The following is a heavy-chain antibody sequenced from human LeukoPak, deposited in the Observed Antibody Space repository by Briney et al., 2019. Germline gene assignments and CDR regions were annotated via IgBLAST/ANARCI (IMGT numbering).Heavy chain of an antibody. J-gene: IGHJ6*03. V-gene: IGHV3-15*01. CDR1: GFTFSSYA. CDR3: TTDLQWLVLVGYYYYTDV. Sequence: GGSLRLSCAASGFTFSSYAMHWVRQAPGKGLEWVGRIKSKTDGGTTDYAAPVKGRFTISRDDSKNTLYLLMNSLKTEDTAVYYCTTDLQWLVLVGYYYYTDVWGKGTTVTISS. D-gene: IGHD6-19*01. CDR2: IKSKTDGGTT.